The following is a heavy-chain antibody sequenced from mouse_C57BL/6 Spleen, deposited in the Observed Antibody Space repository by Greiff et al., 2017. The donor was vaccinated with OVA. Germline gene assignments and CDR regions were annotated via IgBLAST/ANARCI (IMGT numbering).Heavy chain of an antibody. CDR2: IYPGSGNT. CDR3: ASLNDFDY. CDR1: GYTFTDYY. J-gene: IGHJ2*01. Sequence: VKLMESGAELVRPGASVKLSCKASGYTFTDYYINWVKQRPGQGLEWIARIYPGSGNTYYNEKFKGKATLTAEKSSSTAYMQLSSLTSEDSAVYCCASLNDFDYWGQGTTLTVSS. V-gene: IGHV1-76*01.